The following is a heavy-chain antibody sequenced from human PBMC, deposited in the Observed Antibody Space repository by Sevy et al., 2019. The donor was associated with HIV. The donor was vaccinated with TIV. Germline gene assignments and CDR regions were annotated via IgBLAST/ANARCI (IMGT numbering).Heavy chain of an antibody. J-gene: IGHJ3*02. CDR3: ARSSRNKGYYDYIWGSYDAFDI. V-gene: IGHV3-21*01. CDR2: ISSSSSYI. D-gene: IGHD3-16*01. CDR1: GFTFSSYS. Sequence: GGSLRLSCAASGFTFSSYSMNWVRQAPGKGLEWVSSISSSSSYIYYADSVKGRFTIARDNAKNALYLQMNSLRAEDTAVYYCARSSRNKGYYDYIWGSYDAFDIWGQGTMVTVSS.